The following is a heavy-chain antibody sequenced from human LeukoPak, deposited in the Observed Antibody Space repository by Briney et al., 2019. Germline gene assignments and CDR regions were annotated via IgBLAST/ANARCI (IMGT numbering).Heavy chain of an antibody. V-gene: IGHV3-7*03. CDR2: VNRDGSET. J-gene: IGHJ6*02. Sequence: GGSLRLSCAASGFDFSNYWMYWVRQVPGRGPEWVANVNRDGSETYYLDSVKGRFTISKDNAKNSLYLQMNSLRAEDTALYHCARNNGMDVWGQGTTVIVSS. CDR3: ARNNGMDV. CDR1: GFDFSNYW.